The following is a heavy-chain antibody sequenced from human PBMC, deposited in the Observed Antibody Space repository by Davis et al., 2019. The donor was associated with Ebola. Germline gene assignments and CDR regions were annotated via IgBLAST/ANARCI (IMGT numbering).Heavy chain of an antibody. V-gene: IGHV3-9*01. CDR3: AKSSGYSGYDAFDI. J-gene: IGHJ3*02. Sequence: PGGSLRLSCAASGFTFDDYAMHWVRQAPGKGLEWVSGISWNSGSIGYADSVKGRFTISRDNAKNSLYLQMNSLRAEDTALYYCAKSSGYSGYDAFDIWGQGTMVTVSS. CDR2: ISWNSGSI. D-gene: IGHD5-12*01. CDR1: GFTFDDYA.